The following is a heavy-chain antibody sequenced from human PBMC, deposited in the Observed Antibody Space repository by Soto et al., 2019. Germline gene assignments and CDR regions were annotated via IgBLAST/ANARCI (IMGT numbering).Heavy chain of an antibody. Sequence: QVQLVQSGAEVKKPGASVKVSCKASGYTFTSYGISWVRQAPGQGLEWMGWISAYNGNTNYAQKLQGRVTMTTYTSTRTAYMDLRSLRSDDTAVYYCARDPTGGYYYDSSGSPPRDYWGQGTLVTVSS. CDR3: ARDPTGGYYYDSSGSPPRDY. D-gene: IGHD3-22*01. V-gene: IGHV1-18*04. J-gene: IGHJ4*02. CDR1: GYTFTSYG. CDR2: ISAYNGNT.